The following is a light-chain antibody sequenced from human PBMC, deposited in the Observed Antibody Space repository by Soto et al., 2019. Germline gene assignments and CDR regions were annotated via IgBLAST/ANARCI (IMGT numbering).Light chain of an antibody. CDR3: QQANS. Sequence: EVVMTQSPATLSVSPGERATLSCRASQGVSGNLAWYQQKPGQAPRLLIYGASTRATGIPARFSGSGSGTEFTLTISSLQPEDFATYYCQQANSFGPGTKLDNK. J-gene: IGKJ3*01. CDR1: QGVSGN. V-gene: IGKV3-15*01. CDR2: GAS.